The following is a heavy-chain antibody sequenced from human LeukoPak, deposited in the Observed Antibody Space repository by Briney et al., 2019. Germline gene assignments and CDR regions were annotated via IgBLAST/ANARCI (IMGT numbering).Heavy chain of an antibody. CDR3: AKHSSNWHYFDY. J-gene: IGHJ4*02. CDR1: GFTFSTYG. Sequence: GGSLRLSCAASGFTFSTYGMSWVRQAPGKGLECVSGISGSGGGTYFADSVKGRFTVSRDNSKNTLYLQMNSLRAEDTAVYYCAKHSSNWHYFDYWGQGTLVTVSS. V-gene: IGHV3-23*01. CDR2: ISGSGGGT. D-gene: IGHD6-13*01.